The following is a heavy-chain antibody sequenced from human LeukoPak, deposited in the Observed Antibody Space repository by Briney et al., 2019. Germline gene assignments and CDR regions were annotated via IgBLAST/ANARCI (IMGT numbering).Heavy chain of an antibody. CDR3: ARDYGGNSGWFDP. CDR2: MNPNSANT. CDR1: GCPFTSYD. V-gene: IGHV1-8*01. Sequence: ASVKVSCKASGCPFTSYDINWVRQATGQGLEWMGWMNPNSANTGYAQNFQGRVTITRDTSISTAYMELSSLRSEDTAVYYCARDYGGNSGWFDPWGQGTLVTVSS. J-gene: IGHJ5*02. D-gene: IGHD4-23*01.